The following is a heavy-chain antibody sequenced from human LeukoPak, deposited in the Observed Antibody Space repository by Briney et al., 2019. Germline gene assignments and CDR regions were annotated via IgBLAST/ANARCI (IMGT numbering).Heavy chain of an antibody. CDR2: MFYGGTT. CDR1: DGSISRYY. J-gene: IGHJ4*02. V-gene: IGHV4-59*08. D-gene: IGHD3-10*01. CDR3: AIHAYYGSGSYRFDFEH. Sequence: SETLSLTCNVSDGSISRYYWSWIRQPPGKGLEWIAYMFYGGTTNRNPSLKSRGTISIDTSKNQFSLKLNSVTAADTAVYYCAIHAYYGSGSYRFDFEHWGQGTLVIVSS.